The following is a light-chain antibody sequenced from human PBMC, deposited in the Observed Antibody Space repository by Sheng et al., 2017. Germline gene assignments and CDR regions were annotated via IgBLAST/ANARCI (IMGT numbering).Light chain of an antibody. CDR3: QQYYGTPIT. CDR1: QSVLXNSNSKNY. V-gene: IGKV4-1*01. Sequence: DIVMTQSPDSLAMSLGERATINCKSSQSVLXNSNSKNYLAWYQQKPGQPPKRLIYWASTRESGVPDRFSGSGSGTDFTLTISSLQAEDVAVYYCQQYYGTPITFGQGTRLEIK. J-gene: IGKJ5*01. CDR2: WAS.